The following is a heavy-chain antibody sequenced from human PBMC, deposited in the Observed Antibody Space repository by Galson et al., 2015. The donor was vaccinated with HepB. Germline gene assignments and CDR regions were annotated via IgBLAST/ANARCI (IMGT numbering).Heavy chain of an antibody. CDR2: IIPILGIA. D-gene: IGHD3-22*01. V-gene: IGHV1-69*04. CDR1: GGTFSSYA. J-gene: IGHJ2*01. Sequence: SVKVSCKASGGTFSSYAISWVRQAPGQGLEWMGRIIPILGIANYAQKFQGRVTITADKSTSTAYMELSSLRSEDTAVYYCARGPGYYWYFDLWGRGTLVTVSS. CDR3: ARGPGYYWYFDL.